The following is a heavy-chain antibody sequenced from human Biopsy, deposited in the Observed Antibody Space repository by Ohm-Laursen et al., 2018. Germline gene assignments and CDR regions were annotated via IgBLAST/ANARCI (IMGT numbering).Heavy chain of an antibody. V-gene: IGHV1-24*01. CDR1: GYTLTELS. J-gene: IGHJ5*01. Sequence: ASVKVSCKFSGYTLTELSMHWVRQSPGKGLEWMGGFAPEDGKTFYAQNFQGRVTMTEDASADTAYMELSGLRSEDTAVYYCAAGFRTGWYWFDSWGQGTLVTVSS. CDR3: AAGFRTGWYWFDS. CDR2: FAPEDGKT. D-gene: IGHD6-19*01.